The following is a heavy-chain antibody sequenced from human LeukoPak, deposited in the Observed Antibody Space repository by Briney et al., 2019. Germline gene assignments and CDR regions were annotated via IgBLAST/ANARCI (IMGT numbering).Heavy chain of an antibody. CDR1: GYTFTGYY. Sequence: ASVKVSCKASGYTFTGYYMHWVRQAPGQGLEWMGRINPNSGGTNYAQKFQGRVTMTRDTSISTAYMGLSRLRSDDTAVYYCARRAYSGSYGWAFYFDYWGQGTLVTVSS. V-gene: IGHV1-2*06. CDR3: ARRAYSGSYGWAFYFDY. D-gene: IGHD1-26*01. CDR2: INPNSGGT. J-gene: IGHJ4*02.